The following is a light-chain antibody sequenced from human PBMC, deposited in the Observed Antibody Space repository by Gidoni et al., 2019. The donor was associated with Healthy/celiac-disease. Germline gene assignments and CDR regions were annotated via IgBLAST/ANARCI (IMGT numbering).Light chain of an antibody. V-gene: IGKV1-17*01. CDR2: AAS. CDR3: LQHNSYPLT. Sequence: DIQMTQSPSSLSASVGDRVTITCRASQCIRNDLGWYQQKRGKAPKPLIYAASSLQSGVPSRFSGSGSGTEFTLTISSLQPEDFATYYCLQHNSYPLTFGQGTKVEIK. J-gene: IGKJ1*01. CDR1: QCIRND.